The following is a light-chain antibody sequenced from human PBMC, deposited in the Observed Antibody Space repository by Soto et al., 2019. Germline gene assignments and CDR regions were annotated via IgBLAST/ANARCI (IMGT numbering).Light chain of an antibody. CDR2: RSS. CDR3: QQYYSWPLS. CDR1: HSINDD. V-gene: IGKV3-15*01. Sequence: MTQSPATLSVSPGERVTLSCRASHSINDDVAWYQQKPGQPPTLVIYRSSARAIGVPARFSGSGSGTEFTLTISSLQSEDFGTYYCQQYYSWPLSFGGGTKVEI. J-gene: IGKJ4*01.